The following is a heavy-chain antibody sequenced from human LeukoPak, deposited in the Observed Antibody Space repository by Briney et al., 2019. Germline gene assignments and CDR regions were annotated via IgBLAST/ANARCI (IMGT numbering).Heavy chain of an antibody. CDR2: ISAYNGNT. CDR3: ARVRHDFWSGYSNY. J-gene: IGHJ4*02. CDR1: GYTFSGYY. Sequence: ASVKVSCKASGYTFSGYYMRWVRQAPGQGLEWMGWISAYNGNTNYAQKLQGRVTMTTDTSTSTAYMELRSLRSDDTAVYYCARVRHDFWSGYSNYWGQGTLVTVSS. V-gene: IGHV1-18*04. D-gene: IGHD3-3*01.